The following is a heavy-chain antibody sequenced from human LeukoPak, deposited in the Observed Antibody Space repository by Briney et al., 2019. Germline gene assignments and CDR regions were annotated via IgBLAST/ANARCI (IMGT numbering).Heavy chain of an antibody. CDR1: GGTFTYYY. CDR3: ARRPRWPPHGHYFHSYMDV. J-gene: IGHJ6*03. CDR2: INDSGST. V-gene: IGHV4-34*08. Sequence: SETLSLTCAVYGGTFTYYYWSWIRQPPGKGLEWIGAINDSGSTNYNPSLKSRVTMSVDTPKNQFSLKLSSVTAADTAVYYCARRPRWPPHGHYFHSYMDVWGKGTTVTISS. D-gene: IGHD4-23*01.